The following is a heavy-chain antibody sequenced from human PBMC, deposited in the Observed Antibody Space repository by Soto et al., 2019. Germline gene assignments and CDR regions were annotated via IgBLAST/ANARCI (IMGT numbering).Heavy chain of an antibody. V-gene: IGHV2-70*01. CDR2: IDWDDDK. D-gene: IGHD3-10*01. J-gene: IGHJ5*02. CDR3: ARIQYYYGSGSQHNWFDP. CDR1: GFSLSTSGMC. Sequence: GSGPTLVNPTQTLTLTCTFSGFSLSTSGMCVSWNRQPPGKALEWLALIDWDDDKYYSTSLKTRLTISKDTSKNQVVLTMTNMDPVDTATYYCARIQYYYGSGSQHNWFDPWGQGTLVTVSS.